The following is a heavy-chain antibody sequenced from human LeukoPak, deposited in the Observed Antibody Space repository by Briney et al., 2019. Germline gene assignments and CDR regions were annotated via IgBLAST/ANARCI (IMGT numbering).Heavy chain of an antibody. CDR1: GDSISSNNYY. Sequence: PSETLSLTCTVSGDSISSNNYYWGWIRQPPGKGLEWIGSIYYSGSTYYNPSLKSRVTISVDTSKNQFSPKLSSVTAADTAVYYCARDSWTMITFGGVIDPWGQGTLVTVSS. CDR3: ARDSWTMITFGGVIDP. CDR2: IYYSGST. V-gene: IGHV4-39*07. D-gene: IGHD3-16*01. J-gene: IGHJ5*02.